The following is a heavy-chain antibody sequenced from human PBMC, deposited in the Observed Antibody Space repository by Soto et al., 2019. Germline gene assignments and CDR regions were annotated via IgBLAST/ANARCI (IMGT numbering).Heavy chain of an antibody. CDR1: GYTFTAYC. CDR2: INPNSGDT. Sequence: ASVKVSCKAAGYTFTAYCMHWVRQAPGQGLEWMGWINPNSGDTNYAQSFQGRVTMTRDTSISTAYLDLGSLTSDDTAVYYCARDFLMTTARAYYYYDGMDIWGQGTTVPVSS. V-gene: IGHV1-2*02. D-gene: IGHD6-6*01. J-gene: IGHJ6*02. CDR3: ARDFLMTTARAYYYYDGMDI.